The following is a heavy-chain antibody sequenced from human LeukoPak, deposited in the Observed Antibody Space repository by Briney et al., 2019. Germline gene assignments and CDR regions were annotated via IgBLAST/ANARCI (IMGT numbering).Heavy chain of an antibody. J-gene: IGHJ5*02. Sequence: NTSETLSLTCAVSGGSISSGGYSWRWIRQTPGKGLEWIAYIHDSGSTYYNPSLKSRVSISIDTSKNQFSLKLNSGTAADTAVYYCARVVAAAGNNWFDPWGQGTLVTVSS. V-gene: IGHV4-30-4*07. CDR3: ARVVAAAGNNWFDP. D-gene: IGHD6-13*01. CDR2: IHDSGST. CDR1: GGSISSGGYS.